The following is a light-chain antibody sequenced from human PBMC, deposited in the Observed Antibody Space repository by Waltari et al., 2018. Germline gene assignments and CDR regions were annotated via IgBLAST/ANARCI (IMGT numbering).Light chain of an antibody. CDR3: QQTNTVPLT. CDR1: HSITTY. CDR2: AAS. J-gene: IGKJ4*01. Sequence: DIQMTQSPSSLSASVGDRVTITCRASHSITTYLNCYQQKPGKAPNLLIYAASSLQSGVPSRFSGSGSGTEFTLTISSLRPEDFATYYCQQTNTVPLTFGGGTKVEIK. V-gene: IGKV1-39*01.